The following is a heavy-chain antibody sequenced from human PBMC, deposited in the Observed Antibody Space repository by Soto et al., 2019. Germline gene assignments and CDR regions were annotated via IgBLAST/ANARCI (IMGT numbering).Heavy chain of an antibody. V-gene: IGHV4-30-4*01. D-gene: IGHD2-15*01. CDR3: ARDYRAPSAVAMDV. CDR1: GGSISSGDYH. Sequence: SSETLSLTCTVSGGSISSGDYHWSWIRQPPGKGLEWIGAVYYSGSTYYNPSLKSRITISVDTSKNQFSLKLTSVTAADTAVYYCARDYRAPSAVAMDVWGQGTTVTVSS. J-gene: IGHJ6*02. CDR2: VYYSGST.